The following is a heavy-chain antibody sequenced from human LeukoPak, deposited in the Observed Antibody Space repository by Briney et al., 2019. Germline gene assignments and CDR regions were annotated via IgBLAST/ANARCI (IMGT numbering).Heavy chain of an antibody. Sequence: GGSLRLSCAAPGFTFSSYEMNWVRQAPGKGLEWVSYISSSGSTIYYADSVKGRFTISRDNAKSSLYLQMNSLRAEDTAVYYCARDLYNSGRSGIREFDYWGQGTLVTVSS. J-gene: IGHJ4*02. CDR2: ISSSGSTI. CDR3: ARDLYNSGRSGIREFDY. CDR1: GFTFSSYE. D-gene: IGHD5-12*01. V-gene: IGHV3-48*03.